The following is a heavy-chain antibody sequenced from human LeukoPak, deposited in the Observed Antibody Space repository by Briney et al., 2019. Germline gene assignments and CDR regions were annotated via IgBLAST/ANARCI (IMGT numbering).Heavy chain of an antibody. CDR3: ARRVYDYVWGSYRPFDY. J-gene: IGHJ4*02. Sequence: SETLSLTSAVYGGSFRGYYWSWIRQPPGKGLEWIGEINHSGSTNYNPSLKSRVTISVDTSKNQFSLKPSSVTAADTAVYYCARRVYDYVWGSYRPFDYWGQGTLVTVSS. D-gene: IGHD3-16*02. CDR1: GGSFRGYY. V-gene: IGHV4-34*01. CDR2: INHSGST.